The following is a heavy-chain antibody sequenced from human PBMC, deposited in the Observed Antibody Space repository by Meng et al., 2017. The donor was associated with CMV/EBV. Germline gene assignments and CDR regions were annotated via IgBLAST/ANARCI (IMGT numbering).Heavy chain of an antibody. CDR2: IYYSGST. CDR1: GGSISSGGSY. J-gene: IGHJ4*02. CDR3: ASQWAGDSSGYYTFDY. V-gene: IGHV4-31*03. Sequence: SETLSLTCTVSGGSISSGGSYWSWIRQHPGKGLEWIGYIYYSGSTYYNPSLKSRVTISVDTSKNQFSLKLSSVTAADTAVYYCASQWAGDSSGYYTFDYWGQGTLVTVSS. D-gene: IGHD3-22*01.